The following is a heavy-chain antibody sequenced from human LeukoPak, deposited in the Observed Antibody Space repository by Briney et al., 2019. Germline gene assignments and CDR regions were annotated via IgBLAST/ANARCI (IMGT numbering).Heavy chain of an antibody. Sequence: SVKVSCKASGGTFSSYAISWVRQAPGQGLEWMGGIIPIFGTANYAQKFQGRVTITADKSTSTAYMELSSLRSEDTAVYYCARALAQGGSFDLYYFDSWGQGSLVTVSS. CDR3: ARALAQGGSFDLYYFDS. D-gene: IGHD3-9*01. V-gene: IGHV1-69*06. CDR2: IIPIFGTA. J-gene: IGHJ4*02. CDR1: GGTFSSYA.